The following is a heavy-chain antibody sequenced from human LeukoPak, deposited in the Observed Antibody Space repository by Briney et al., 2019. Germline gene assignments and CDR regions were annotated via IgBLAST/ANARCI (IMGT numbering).Heavy chain of an antibody. Sequence: PGGSLRLSCAASGFTFSNYGVHWVRQAPGKGLEWVALISYDGSNKYYADSVKGRFTISRDNSKNTLYLQMNSLRAEDTAVYYCARGRYFDWYFDYWGQGTLVTVSS. V-gene: IGHV3-30*03. D-gene: IGHD3-9*01. CDR3: ARGRYFDWYFDY. J-gene: IGHJ4*02. CDR2: ISYDGSNK. CDR1: GFTFSNYG.